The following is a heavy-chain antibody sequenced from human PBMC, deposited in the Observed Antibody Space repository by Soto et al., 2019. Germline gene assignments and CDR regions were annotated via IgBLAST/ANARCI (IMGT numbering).Heavy chain of an antibody. CDR3: ARASSSDIVVVVAATYWYFDL. V-gene: IGHV3-21*01. CDR1: GFTFSSYS. J-gene: IGHJ2*01. D-gene: IGHD2-15*01. Sequence: GGSLRLSCAASGFTFSSYSMNWVRQAPGKGLEWVSSISSSSSYIYYADSVKGRFTISRDNAKNSLYLQMNSLRAEDTAVYYCARASSSDIVVVVAATYWYFDLWGRGTLVTVSS. CDR2: ISSSSSYI.